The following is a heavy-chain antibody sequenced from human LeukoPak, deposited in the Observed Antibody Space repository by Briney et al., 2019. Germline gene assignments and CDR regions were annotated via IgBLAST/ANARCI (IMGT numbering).Heavy chain of an antibody. CDR1: GYTLTELS. Sequence: ASVKVSCKVSGYTLTELSMHWVRQAPGKGLEWMGGFGPEDGETIYAQKFQGRITMTEDTSTDTAYMELSSLRSEDTAVYYCATGSSSWYGRDYWGQGTLVTVSS. V-gene: IGHV1-24*01. CDR3: ATGSSSWYGRDY. D-gene: IGHD6-13*01. J-gene: IGHJ4*02. CDR2: FGPEDGET.